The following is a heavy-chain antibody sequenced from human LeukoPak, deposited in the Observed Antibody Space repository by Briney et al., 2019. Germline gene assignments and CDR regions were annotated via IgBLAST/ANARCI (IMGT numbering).Heavy chain of an antibody. Sequence: SETLSLTCTVSGGSISSYYWSWIRQPPGKGLEWIGYIYYSGSTNYNPSLKSRVTMSIDTSKNQFSLKLSSVTAADTAVYYCARDFLTMVRGVRDGSDPHQEGDWGQGTLVTVSS. V-gene: IGHV4-59*01. CDR1: GGSISSYY. D-gene: IGHD3-10*01. J-gene: IGHJ4*02. CDR3: ARDFLTMVRGVRDGSDPHQEGD. CDR2: IYYSGST.